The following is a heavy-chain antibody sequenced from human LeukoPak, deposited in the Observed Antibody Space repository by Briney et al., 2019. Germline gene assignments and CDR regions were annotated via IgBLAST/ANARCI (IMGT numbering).Heavy chain of an antibody. V-gene: IGHV4-38-2*01. Sequence: PSETLSLTCAVSGYSISSGYYWGWIRQLPGKGLEWIGSIYHSGSTYYNPSLKSRVTISVDTSKNQFSLKLSSVTAADTAVYYCVRAARRDYYYYYYMDVWGKGTTVTVSS. CDR1: GYSISSGYY. D-gene: IGHD6-6*01. J-gene: IGHJ6*03. CDR3: VRAARRDYYYYYYMDV. CDR2: IYHSGST.